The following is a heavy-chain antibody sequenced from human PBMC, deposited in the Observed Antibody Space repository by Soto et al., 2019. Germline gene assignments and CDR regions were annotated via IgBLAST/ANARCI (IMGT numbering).Heavy chain of an antibody. CDR2: IYYSGST. CDR3: AREGDYGDYGSDY. V-gene: IGHV4-31*03. D-gene: IGHD4-17*01. Sequence: PSETLSLTCTVSGGSISSGGYYWSWIRQFPGKGLEWIGYIYYSGSTYYNPSLKSRVTISVDTSKNQFSLKLSSVTAADTAVYYCAREGDYGDYGSDYWGQGTLVPVSS. CDR1: GGSISSGGYY. J-gene: IGHJ4*02.